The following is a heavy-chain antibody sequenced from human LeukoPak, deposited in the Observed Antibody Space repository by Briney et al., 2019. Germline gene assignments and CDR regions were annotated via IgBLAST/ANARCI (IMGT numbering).Heavy chain of an antibody. V-gene: IGHV3-30*18. Sequence: GGSLRLSCAASGFTFSSYGMHWVRQAPGKGLEWVAVISYDGSNKYYADSVKGRFTISRDNSKNTLYLQMNSLRAEGTAVYYCAKLVVVTASPTPWGQGTLVTVSS. CDR1: GFTFSSYG. D-gene: IGHD2-21*02. CDR2: ISYDGSNK. J-gene: IGHJ5*02. CDR3: AKLVVVTASPTP.